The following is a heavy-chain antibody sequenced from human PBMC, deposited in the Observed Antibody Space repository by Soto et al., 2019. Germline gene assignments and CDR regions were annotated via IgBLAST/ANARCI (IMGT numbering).Heavy chain of an antibody. CDR3: ARERGGYADGDY. CDR1: GYSFTSYG. J-gene: IGHJ4*02. V-gene: IGHV1-18*01. D-gene: IGHD5-18*01. Sequence: QVQLVQSGAEVRKPGASVKVSCKASGYSFTSYGITWVRQAPGQGLEWMGWVNIYEGRTNYAQKFQGRVTMTTDTSTSTVYLEVRSLRSDDTAMYYCARERGGYADGDYWGQGTLVTVSS. CDR2: VNIYEGRT.